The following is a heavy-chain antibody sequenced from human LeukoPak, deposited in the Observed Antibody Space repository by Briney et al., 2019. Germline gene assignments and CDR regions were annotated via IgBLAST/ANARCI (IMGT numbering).Heavy chain of an antibody. CDR2: INSDASRI. Sequence: GGSLRLSCAASGFTLSNYWMQWVRQAPGKGMVWVARINSDASRITYADSVKGRFTISRDNAKSSLYLQMNYLRAEDTAVYYCAREAGATNGWGQGTLVTVSS. D-gene: IGHD1-26*01. CDR1: GFTLSNYW. J-gene: IGHJ4*02. CDR3: AREAGATNG. V-gene: IGHV3-74*03.